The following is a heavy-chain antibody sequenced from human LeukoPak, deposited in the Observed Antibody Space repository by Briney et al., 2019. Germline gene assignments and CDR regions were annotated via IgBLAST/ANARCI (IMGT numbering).Heavy chain of an antibody. CDR2: IYYSGST. J-gene: IGHJ4*02. Sequence: SETLSLTCTVSGGSISSSSYYWGWIRQPPGKGLEWIGSIYYSGSTYYNPSLKSRVTISVDTSKNQFSLKLSSVTAADTAVYYCARGLLGVPAAYFDYWGQGTLVTVSS. CDR1: GGSISSSSYY. D-gene: IGHD2-2*01. CDR3: ARGLLGVPAAYFDY. V-gene: IGHV4-39*07.